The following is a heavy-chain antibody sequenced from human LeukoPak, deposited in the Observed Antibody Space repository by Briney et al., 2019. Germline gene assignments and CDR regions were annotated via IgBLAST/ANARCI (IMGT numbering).Heavy chain of an antibody. CDR1: GYTFTDYD. D-gene: IGHD3-10*01. Sequence: ASVRVSCKTSGYTFTDYDITWVRQAPGQGLEWMGRVSPYNGNTYYSQRFQDRVTITKDTSTGTAYMDLRNLRTDDTAMYYCARNGRVRRVVKDLFEYWGQGTLVDVSS. CDR3: ARNGRVRRVVKDLFEY. CDR2: VSPYNGNT. V-gene: IGHV1-18*01. J-gene: IGHJ4*02.